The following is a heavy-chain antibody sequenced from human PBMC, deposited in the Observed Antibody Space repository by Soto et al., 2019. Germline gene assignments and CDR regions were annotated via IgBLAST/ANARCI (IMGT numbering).Heavy chain of an antibody. CDR3: FRGGVTSRHFDY. V-gene: IGHV5-51*01. Sequence: GESLKISCKASGYIIKNYWIGWVRQMPGQGLEWMGIIFPDDSDTRYSPSFQGHVTISVDKSISTAYVQWSSLKASDXAIYYGFRGGVTSRHFDYWGQGTLVTVSS. D-gene: IGHD3-16*01. J-gene: IGHJ4*02. CDR1: GYIIKNYW. CDR2: IFPDDSDT.